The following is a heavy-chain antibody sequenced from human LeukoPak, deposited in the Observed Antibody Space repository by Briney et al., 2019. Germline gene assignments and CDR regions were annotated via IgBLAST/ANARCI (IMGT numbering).Heavy chain of an antibody. Sequence: SETLSLTCTVSGGSISSSSYYWGWIRQPPGKGLEWIGSIYYSGSTYYNPSLKSRVTISVDASKNQFSLKLSSVTAADTAVYYCARGGVTVPFDYWGQGTLVTVSS. V-gene: IGHV4-39*07. CDR2: IYYSGST. D-gene: IGHD2-8*01. J-gene: IGHJ4*02. CDR1: GGSISSSSYY. CDR3: ARGGVTVPFDY.